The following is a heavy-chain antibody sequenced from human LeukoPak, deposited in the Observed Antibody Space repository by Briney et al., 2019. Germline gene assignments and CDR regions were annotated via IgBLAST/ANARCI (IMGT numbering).Heavy chain of an antibody. CDR2: INEEGSEK. J-gene: IGHJ4*02. Sequence: GGSLRLSCTASGFTFSGYWMSWVRQAPGKGLEWVVNINEEGSEKYYVDSVKGRFTISRDNAESSLYLQMNSLRAEDTAVYYCARAKLNLDCWGQGTLVTVSS. V-gene: IGHV3-7*01. D-gene: IGHD1-14*01. CDR3: ARAKLNLDC. CDR1: GFTFSGYW.